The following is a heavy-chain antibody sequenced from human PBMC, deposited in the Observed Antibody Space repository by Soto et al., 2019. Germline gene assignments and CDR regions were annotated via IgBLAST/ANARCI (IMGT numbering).Heavy chain of an antibody. CDR2: ILSDVEQ. D-gene: IGHD3-10*01. Sequence: QVTLKESGPVLVQATETLTLTCNVSGLSLTNVQKGVAWIRQPPGKALEWLAHILSDVEQSYKSSLKKRLTISQDTSKRQVVLVMTNGEPVDTATYYCARISGRFGASHFDFWGQGSSVIVSS. CDR3: ARISGRFGASHFDF. J-gene: IGHJ4*02. CDR1: GLSLTNVQKG. V-gene: IGHV2-26*01.